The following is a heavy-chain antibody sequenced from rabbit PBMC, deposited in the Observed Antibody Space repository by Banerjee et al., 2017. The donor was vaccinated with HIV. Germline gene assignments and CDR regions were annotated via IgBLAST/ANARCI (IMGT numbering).Heavy chain of an antibody. CDR2: IAAGSSGST. D-gene: IGHD5-1*01. CDR3: ARGVTRANL. CDR1: GFDLSDYYY. V-gene: IGHV1S40*01. Sequence: QSLEESGGGLVKPEGSLTLTCKASGFDLSDYYYMCWVRQAPGKGLEWIACIAAGSSGSTYYASWAKGRFTISKTSSTTVTLQMTSLTAADTATYFCARGVTRANLWGPGTLVTVS. J-gene: IGHJ4*01.